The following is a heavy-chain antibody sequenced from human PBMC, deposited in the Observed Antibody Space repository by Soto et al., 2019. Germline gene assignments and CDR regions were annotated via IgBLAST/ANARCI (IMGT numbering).Heavy chain of an antibody. CDR1: GYNFSCYW. Sequence: ESLTISCTCSGYNFSCYWIAWVRQMPGKGLELMGIIYPSDSDTRYRPSFQGQVTISADKSISSAYLQWSSLRASDTAMYYCARGGVSTRTFDYWGQGTPVTVSS. J-gene: IGHJ4*02. CDR3: ARGGVSTRTFDY. D-gene: IGHD3-3*01. V-gene: IGHV5-51*01. CDR2: IYPSDSDT.